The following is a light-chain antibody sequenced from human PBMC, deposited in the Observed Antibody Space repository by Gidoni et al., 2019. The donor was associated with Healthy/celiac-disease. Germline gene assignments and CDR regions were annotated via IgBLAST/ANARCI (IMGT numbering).Light chain of an antibody. Sequence: SYELPQPPSVSVSPGQTARITCSGDALPKQYAYWYQQKPGQAPVLVIYKDSERPSGIPERFSGSSSGTTVTLTISGVQAEDEADYYGQSADSSGTYDWVFGGGTKLTVL. CDR2: KDS. J-gene: IGLJ3*02. CDR3: QSADSSGTYDWV. V-gene: IGLV3-25*03. CDR1: ALPKQY.